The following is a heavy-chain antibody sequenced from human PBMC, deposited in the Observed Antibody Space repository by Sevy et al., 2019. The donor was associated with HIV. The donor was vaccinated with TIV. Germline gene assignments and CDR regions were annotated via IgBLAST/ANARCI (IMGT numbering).Heavy chain of an antibody. CDR1: GSTLSQLS. V-gene: IGHV1-24*01. D-gene: IGHD3-22*01. CDR3: ATTKDYYASSGYPFDY. CDR2: FVPEVGET. Sequence: ASVKVSCKVSGSTLSQLSMHWVRQAPGKGLEWMGSFVPEVGETIYAQKFQGRLTMTEDTSTDTAYMELSSLRSEDTAVYYCATTKDYYASSGYPFDYWVQGTLVTVS. J-gene: IGHJ4*02.